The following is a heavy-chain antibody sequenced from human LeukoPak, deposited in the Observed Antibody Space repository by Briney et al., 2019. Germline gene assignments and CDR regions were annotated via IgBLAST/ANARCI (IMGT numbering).Heavy chain of an antibody. CDR3: ARDSGTTGEVKFDP. CDR2: VSHSGNT. CDR1: GDSITSSDHY. V-gene: IGHV4-39*02. J-gene: IGHJ5*02. Sequence: SETLSLTCTLSGDSITSSDHYWVWIRQSPGKGLEWIGSVSHSGNTYYKSSLRSRVTVSLDTSKNEFSLILTSVTAADTAEYYCARDSGTTGEVKFDPWGQGTLVTVSS. D-gene: IGHD3-10*01.